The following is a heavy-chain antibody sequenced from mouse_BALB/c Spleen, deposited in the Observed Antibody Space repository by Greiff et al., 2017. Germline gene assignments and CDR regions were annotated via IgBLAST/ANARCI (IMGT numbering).Heavy chain of an antibody. CDR3: AEGAGTWFAY. J-gene: IGHJ3*01. Sequence: QVQLKKSGAELVRPGSSVKISCKASGYAFSSYWMNWVKQRPGQGLEWIGQIYPGDGDTNYNGKFKGKATLTADKSSSTAYMQLSSLTSEDSAVYFCAEGAGTWFAYWGQGTLVTVSA. V-gene: IGHV1-80*01. D-gene: IGHD4-1*01. CDR1: GYAFSSYW. CDR2: IYPGDGDT.